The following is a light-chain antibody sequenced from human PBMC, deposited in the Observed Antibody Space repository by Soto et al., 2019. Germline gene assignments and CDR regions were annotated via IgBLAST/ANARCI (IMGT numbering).Light chain of an antibody. V-gene: IGKV4-1*01. CDR1: QSVLYSSNNKNY. J-gene: IGKJ3*01. CDR2: WAS. Sequence: DIVMTQSPDSLSVSLGEGATINCKSSQSVLYSSNNKNYLAWYQQKPGQPPKLLIYWASTRESGVPDRFSGSGSATDFTLTISSLQAEDVAIYYCQQYYTAPFTFGPGTKVDI. CDR3: QQYYTAPFT.